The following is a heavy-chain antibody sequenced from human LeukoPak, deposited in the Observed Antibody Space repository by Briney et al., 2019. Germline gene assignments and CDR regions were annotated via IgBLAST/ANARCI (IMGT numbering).Heavy chain of an antibody. CDR3: ARGDIVIVPAATDY. CDR2: IYPRDGST. CDR1: GYTFTSNY. J-gene: IGHJ4*02. Sequence: GASVKVSFTASGYTFTSNYIHWVRQAPGQGLEWMGMIYPRDGSTSYAQKFQGRVTVTRDTSTSTVHMELSGLRSEDTAVYYCARGDIVIVPAATDYWGQGTLVSVSS. V-gene: IGHV1-46*01. D-gene: IGHD2-2*01.